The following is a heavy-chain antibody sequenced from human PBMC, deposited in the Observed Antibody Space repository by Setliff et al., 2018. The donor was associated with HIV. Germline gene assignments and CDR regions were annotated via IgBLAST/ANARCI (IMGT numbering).Heavy chain of an antibody. Sequence: TSETLSLTCTVSGGSISGYYWSRVRQPPEKRLELIGFIHYSGSSDYNPSLKSRITISVDMSRNQFSLVLSSVTAADTAVYYCARFQAWQLGRRGGYYYYMDVWGKGTTVTVSS. CDR2: IHYSGSS. D-gene: IGHD1-1*01. CDR1: GGSISGYY. J-gene: IGHJ6*03. CDR3: ARFQAWQLGRRGGYYYYMDV. V-gene: IGHV4-59*01.